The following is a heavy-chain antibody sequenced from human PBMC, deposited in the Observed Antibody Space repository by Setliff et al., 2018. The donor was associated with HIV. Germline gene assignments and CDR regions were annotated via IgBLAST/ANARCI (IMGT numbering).Heavy chain of an antibody. J-gene: IGHJ4*02. CDR2: ISYTGIT. CDR1: GGSISRGSYS. V-gene: IGHV4-39*01. D-gene: IGHD5-18*01. Sequence: SETLSLTCTVSGGSISRGSYSWGWIRQPPGKGLEWIGSISYTGITNYNPSLKSRLTISVDTSKNQFSLKLSSVTAADTAVYYCARRDGYSYGFYFDYWGQGTLVTVSS. CDR3: ARRDGYSYGFYFDY.